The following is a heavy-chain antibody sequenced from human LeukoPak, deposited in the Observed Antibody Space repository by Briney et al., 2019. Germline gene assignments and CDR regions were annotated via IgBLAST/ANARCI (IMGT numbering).Heavy chain of an antibody. J-gene: IGHJ4*02. CDR2: IIPIFGTA. CDR3: ARGGYSGYDYPSFDY. V-gene: IGHV1-69*01. CDR1: GGTFSSYA. D-gene: IGHD5-12*01. Sequence: ASVKVSCKASGGTFSSYAISWVRRAPGQGLEWMGGIIPIFGTANYAQKFQGRVTITADESTSTAYMELSSLRSEDTAVYYCARGGYSGYDYPSFDYWGQGTLVTVSS.